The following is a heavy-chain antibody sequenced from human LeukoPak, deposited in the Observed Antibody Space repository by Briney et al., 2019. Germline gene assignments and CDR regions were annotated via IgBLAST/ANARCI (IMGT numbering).Heavy chain of an antibody. V-gene: IGHV3-23*01. CDR1: GSTFSSYA. CDR2: ISGSGGRT. CDR3: ARGRLEFDY. J-gene: IGHJ4*02. D-gene: IGHD1-1*01. Sequence: GGSLRLSCAASGSTFSSYAMGWVRQAPGKGLEWVSAISGSGGRTYYADSVKGRFTISRDNSKSTLSLQIDSLRAEDTAVYYCARGRLEFDYWGQGTLVIVSS.